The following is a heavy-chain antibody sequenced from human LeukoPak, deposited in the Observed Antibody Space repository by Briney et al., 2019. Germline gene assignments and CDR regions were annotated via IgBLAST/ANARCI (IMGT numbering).Heavy chain of an antibody. V-gene: IGHV3-48*04. J-gene: IGHJ4*02. Sequence: PGGSLRLSCAASGFTFSSYSMNWVRQAPGKGLEWVSYISSSGSTIYYADSVKGRFTISRDNAKNSLYLQMNSLRAEDTAVYYCAREGTYDILTGSLGYFDYWGQGTLVTVSS. CDR1: GFTFSSYS. D-gene: IGHD3-9*01. CDR2: ISSSGSTI. CDR3: AREGTYDILTGSLGYFDY.